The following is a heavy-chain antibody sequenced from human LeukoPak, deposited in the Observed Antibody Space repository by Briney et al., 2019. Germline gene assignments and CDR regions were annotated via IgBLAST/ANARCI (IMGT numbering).Heavy chain of an antibody. CDR1: GYTFTGYY. Sequence: ASVKVSRKASGYTFTGYYMHWVRQAPGQGLEWMGWINPNSGGTNYAQKFQGRVTMTRDTSISTAYMELSRLRSDDTAVYYCARLIVVVPAAEGNDAFDIWGQGTMVTVSS. CDR2: INPNSGGT. V-gene: IGHV1-2*02. J-gene: IGHJ3*02. CDR3: ARLIVVVPAAEGNDAFDI. D-gene: IGHD2-2*01.